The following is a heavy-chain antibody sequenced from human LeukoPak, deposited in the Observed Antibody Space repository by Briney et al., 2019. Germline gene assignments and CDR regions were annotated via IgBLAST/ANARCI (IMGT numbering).Heavy chain of an antibody. V-gene: IGHV3-33*06. CDR3: AKGPSETAMATAFDY. CDR2: IWYDGSNK. D-gene: IGHD5-18*01. J-gene: IGHJ4*02. Sequence: PGGSLRLSCAASGFSFSSYGMHWVRQSPGKGLEWVAVIWYDGSNKYYADSVKGRFTISRDNSKNTLYLQMNSLRAEDTALYYCAKGPSETAMATAFDYRGQGTLVTVSS. CDR1: GFSFSSYG.